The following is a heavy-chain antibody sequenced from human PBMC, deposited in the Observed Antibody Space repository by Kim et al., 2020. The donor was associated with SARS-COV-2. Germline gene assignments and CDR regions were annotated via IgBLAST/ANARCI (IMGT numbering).Heavy chain of an antibody. Sequence: GGSLRLSCAASGFTFSSYDMHWVRQGTEKGLEWVSSIGTKADTYYPDSVKDRFTISRENAKDSFYLQMNSLRAEDTAVYYCARGPIEEGIRATNGYFDLWGRGTVVTVSS. V-gene: IGHV3-13*04. CDR2: IGTKADT. J-gene: IGHJ2*01. CDR3: ARGPIEEGIRATNGYFDL. CDR1: GFTFSSYD. D-gene: IGHD1-20*01.